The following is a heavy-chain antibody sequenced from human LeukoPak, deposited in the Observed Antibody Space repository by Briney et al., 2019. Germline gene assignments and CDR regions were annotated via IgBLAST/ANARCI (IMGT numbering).Heavy chain of an antibody. V-gene: IGHV3-30-3*01. CDR2: ISYDGSNK. D-gene: IGHD3-10*01. CDR3: ARGPHKAITMVRGVIGY. J-gene: IGHJ4*02. Sequence: GRSLRLSCAASGFTFSGYAMHWVRQAPGKGLEWVAVISYDGSNKYYADSVKGRFTISRDNSKNTLYLQMNSLRAEDTAVYYCARGPHKAITMVRGVIGYWGQGTLVTVSS. CDR1: GFTFSGYA.